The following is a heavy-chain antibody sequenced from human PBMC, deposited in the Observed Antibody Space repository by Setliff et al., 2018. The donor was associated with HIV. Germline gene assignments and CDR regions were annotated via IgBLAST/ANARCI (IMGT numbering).Heavy chain of an antibody. V-gene: IGHV4-4*02. CDR2: IYYTGSP. J-gene: IGHJ6*03. Sequence: SETLSLTCALSGGSVSSATWWTWVRQTPEKGLEWIGGIYYTGSPFYNPSLKSRVTISVDTSNNQFSLKLSSVTAADTAVYYCARGGGTSSPIDYHYYIDVWGKGTTVTVSS. CDR3: ARGGGTSSPIDYHYYIDV. CDR1: GGSVSSATW. D-gene: IGHD6-6*01.